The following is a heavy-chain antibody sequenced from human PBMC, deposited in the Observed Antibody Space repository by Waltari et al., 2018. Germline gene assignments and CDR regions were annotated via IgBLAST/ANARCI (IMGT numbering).Heavy chain of an antibody. V-gene: IGHV3-48*01. CDR1: GFILRAYP. Sequence: EVQLVESGGGLVQPGGSLSLSCAASGFILRAYPMNWFRQAPGKGLEWVSYISTGSVPIYYADSVKGRFTISRNDAKNSVYLQMNSLRAEDTAVYFCAFGLARGLVSYYYYGMDVWGQGTLVTVFS. D-gene: IGHD3-10*01. CDR2: ISTGSVPI. CDR3: AFGLARGLVSYYYYGMDV. J-gene: IGHJ4*02.